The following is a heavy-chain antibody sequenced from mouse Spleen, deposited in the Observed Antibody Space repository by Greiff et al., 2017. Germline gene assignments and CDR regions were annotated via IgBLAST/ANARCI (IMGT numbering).Heavy chain of an antibody. V-gene: IGHV5-6-2*01. Sequence: EVKLEESGGGLVKPGGSLKLSCAASGFTFSSYAMSWVRQTPEKRLEWVAAINSNGAYTYYPDTVKDRFTISRDNAKNTLYLQMSSLRSEDTAFYYCARHTGLDYWGQGTTLTVSS. CDR1: GFTFSSYA. D-gene: IGHD4-1*01. CDR3: ARHTGLDY. CDR2: INSNGAYT. J-gene: IGHJ2*01.